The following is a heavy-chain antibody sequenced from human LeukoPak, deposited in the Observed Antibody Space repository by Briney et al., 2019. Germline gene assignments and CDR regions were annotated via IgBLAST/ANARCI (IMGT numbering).Heavy chain of an antibody. CDR1: GGSISSYY. CDR3: ARDSSLLRPPGYYFDY. V-gene: IGHV4-4*07. D-gene: IGHD2-15*01. CDR2: IYTSGST. J-gene: IGHJ4*02. Sequence: PSVTLSLTCTVSGGSISSYYWSWIRQPAGKGLEWIGRIYTSGSTNYNPSLKSRVTMSVDTSKNQFSLKLSSVTAADTAVYYCARDSSLLRPPGYYFDYWGQGTLVTVSS.